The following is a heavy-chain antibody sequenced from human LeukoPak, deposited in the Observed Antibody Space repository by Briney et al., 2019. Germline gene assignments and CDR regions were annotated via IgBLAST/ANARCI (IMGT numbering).Heavy chain of an antibody. J-gene: IGHJ4*02. Sequence: GGSLRLSCAASGFTFTNGWMSWVRQAPGKGLEWVGRIKSKTDDGTTDYAAPVKGRFTISRDDSKNTLYLQMSSLKTEDTAVYFCATGAAYSSAWTIDYWGQGTLVTVSS. CDR2: IKSKTDDGTT. V-gene: IGHV3-15*01. D-gene: IGHD6-19*01. CDR3: ATGAAYSSAWTIDY. CDR1: GFTFTNGW.